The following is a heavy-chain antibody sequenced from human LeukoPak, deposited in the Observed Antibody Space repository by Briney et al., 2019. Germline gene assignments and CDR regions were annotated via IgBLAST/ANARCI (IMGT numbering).Heavy chain of an antibody. V-gene: IGHV3-72*01. CDR2: VRNKAHNYMT. D-gene: IGHD2-21*01. J-gene: IGHJ4*02. CDR1: GFIFSDYY. Sequence: PGGSLRLYCAASGFIFSDYYIDWVRQAPGKGLEWLGRVRNKAHNYMTEYAASVSSRFTISRDDSVNSLFLQLNSLKAEDTAVYFCSRGGGYFFDYWGRGTLVTVSS. CDR3: SRGGGYFFDY.